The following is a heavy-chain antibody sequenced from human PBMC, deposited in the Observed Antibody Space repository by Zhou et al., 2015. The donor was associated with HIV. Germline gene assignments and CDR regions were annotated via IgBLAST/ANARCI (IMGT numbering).Heavy chain of an antibody. D-gene: IGHD2-2*01. V-gene: IGHV1-69*02. J-gene: IGHJ5*02. CDR3: ARVPMYCSRTTCYVGWFDP. Sequence: QVQLVQSGAEVKKPGSSVKVSCTTSGDTFRSYPISWVRQAPGQGLEWMGRIIPMLGVTDYAQKFQGRVTFTADKSTTTAHMELSSLTSADTAVYYCARVPMYCSRTTCYVGWFDPWGQGTLVTVSS. CDR2: IIPMLGVT. CDR1: GDTFRSYP.